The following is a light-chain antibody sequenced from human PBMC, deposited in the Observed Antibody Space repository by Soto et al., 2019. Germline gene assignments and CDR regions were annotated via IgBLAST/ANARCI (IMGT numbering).Light chain of an antibody. CDR2: FDS. J-gene: IGLJ2*01. CDR3: QVWERPTDLV. V-gene: IGLV3-21*01. CDR1: DIETKS. Sequence: SYELTQPPSVSVAPGKTAIITCGGNDIETKSVHWYQQKAGQAPVLVMSFDSDRPSGIPERFSGSNSGNTASLTITRAEAGDEADYYCQVWERPTDLVFGGGTKLTVL.